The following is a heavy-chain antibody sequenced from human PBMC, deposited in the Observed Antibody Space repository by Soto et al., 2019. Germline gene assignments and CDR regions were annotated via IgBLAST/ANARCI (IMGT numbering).Heavy chain of an antibody. CDR1: GYTFTSYA. Sequence: QVQLVQSGAEVKKPGASVKVSCKASGYTFTSYAMHWVRQAPGQRLEWMGWINAGNGNTKYSQKFQGRVTITRDTSASTAYMELSSVRSEDTAVYYCAKSATVPAAIAYWGQGTLVTVSS. D-gene: IGHD2-2*02. J-gene: IGHJ4*02. CDR2: INAGNGNT. CDR3: AKSATVPAAIAY. V-gene: IGHV1-3*01.